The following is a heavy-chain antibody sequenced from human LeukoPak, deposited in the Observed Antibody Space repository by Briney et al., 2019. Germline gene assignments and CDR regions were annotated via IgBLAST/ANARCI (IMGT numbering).Heavy chain of an antibody. Sequence: GASVKVSCKASGYTFTSYDINWVRQAPGQGLEWRGWIDPNSGGTNYAQTCQGRVTMTRDTSISTAYMELSRLRSDDTAVYYCARGIAAAGHWFDPWGQGTLVTVSS. CDR3: ARGIAAAGHWFDP. V-gene: IGHV1-2*02. CDR1: GYTFTSYD. CDR2: IDPNSGGT. J-gene: IGHJ5*02. D-gene: IGHD6-13*01.